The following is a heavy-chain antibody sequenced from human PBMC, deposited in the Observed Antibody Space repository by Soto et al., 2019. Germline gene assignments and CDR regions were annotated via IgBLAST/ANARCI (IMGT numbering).Heavy chain of an antibody. CDR2: INHSGST. D-gene: IGHD3-3*01. J-gene: IGHJ6*02. Sequence: SETLSLTCAVYGGSFSGYYWSWIRQPPGKGLEWIGEINHSGSTNYNPSLKSRVTISVDTSKNQFSLKLSSVTAADTAVYYCARIPLPDFWRQYGMDVWGQGTTVTVS. V-gene: IGHV4-34*01. CDR1: GGSFSGYY. CDR3: ARIPLPDFWRQYGMDV.